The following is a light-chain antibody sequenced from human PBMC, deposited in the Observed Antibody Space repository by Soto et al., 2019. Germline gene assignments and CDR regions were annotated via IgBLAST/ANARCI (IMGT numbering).Light chain of an antibody. CDR2: KAS. Sequence: DLQMAQSPSTLSGSVADRVTITGRASQTISSWLAWYQQNTGKDTKLLIYKASTLKSGVPSRFSGSGSGTEFTLNISSLQTDDFATYYCQHYNSYSEAFGQGTKVDIK. V-gene: IGKV1-5*03. CDR3: QHYNSYSEA. CDR1: QTISSW. J-gene: IGKJ1*01.